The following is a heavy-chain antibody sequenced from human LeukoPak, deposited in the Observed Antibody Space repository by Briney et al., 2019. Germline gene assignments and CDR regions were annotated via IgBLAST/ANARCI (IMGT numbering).Heavy chain of an antibody. V-gene: IGHV3-23*01. J-gene: IGHJ6*02. CDR3: AKEIGFGGYSSSRSPGGMDV. D-gene: IGHD6-13*01. CDR1: GFTFSSYA. Sequence: GGSLRLSCAASGFTFSSYAMSWVRQAPGKGLEWVSAISGSGGSTYYADSVKGRFTISRDNSRNTLYLQMNSLRAEDTAVYYCAKEIGFGGYSSSRSPGGMDVWGQGTTVTVSS. CDR2: ISGSGGST.